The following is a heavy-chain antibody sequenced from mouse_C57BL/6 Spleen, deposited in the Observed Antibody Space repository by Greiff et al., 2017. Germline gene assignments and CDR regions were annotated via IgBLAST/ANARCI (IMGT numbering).Heavy chain of an antibody. J-gene: IGHJ3*01. CDR2: IYPRSGNT. CDR1: GYTFTSYG. CDR3: ARAPPHERGSY. Sequence: VQLQQSGAELARPGASVKLSCKASGYTFTSYGISWVKQRTGQGLEWIGEIYPRSGNTYYNEKFKGKATLTADKSSSTAYMELRSLTSEDSAVXFCARAPPHERGSYWGQGTLVTVSA. V-gene: IGHV1-81*01.